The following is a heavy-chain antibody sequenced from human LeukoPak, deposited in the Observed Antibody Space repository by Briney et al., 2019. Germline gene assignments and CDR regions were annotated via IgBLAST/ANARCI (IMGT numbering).Heavy chain of an antibody. D-gene: IGHD3-10*01. CDR3: ARGVLLRRNWFDP. CDR1: GYTFTGYY. Sequence: VASVKVSCKASGYTFTGYYMHWVRQAPGQRLEWMGWINPNSGGTNYAQEFQGRVTMTRDTSISTAYMELSRLRSDDTAVYYCARGVLLRRNWFDPWGQGTLVTVSS. CDR2: INPNSGGT. J-gene: IGHJ5*02. V-gene: IGHV1-2*02.